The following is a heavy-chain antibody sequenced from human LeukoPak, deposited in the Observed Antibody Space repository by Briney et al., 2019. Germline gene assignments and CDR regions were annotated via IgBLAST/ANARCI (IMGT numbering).Heavy chain of an antibody. D-gene: IGHD5-18*01. V-gene: IGHV3-30-3*01. Sequence: GGSLRLSCAASGFTFSSYAMHWVRQAPGKGLEWVAVISYDGSNKYYADSVKGRFTISRDNSKNTLYLQMNSLRAEDTAVYYCARVTGYSYAFDYWGQGTLVTVSS. J-gene: IGHJ4*02. CDR3: ARVTGYSYAFDY. CDR1: GFTFSSYA. CDR2: ISYDGSNK.